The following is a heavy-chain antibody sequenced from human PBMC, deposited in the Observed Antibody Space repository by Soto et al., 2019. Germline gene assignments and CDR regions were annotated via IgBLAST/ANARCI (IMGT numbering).Heavy chain of an antibody. CDR1: GGSISSSSYY. CDR2: IYYSGST. CDR3: AGFNYYGSGSSAPTYYYYYYMEV. Sequence: SETLSLTCTVSGGSISSSSYYWGSIRQPPGKGLEWIGSIYYSGSTYYNPSLKSRVTISVDTSKNQFSLKLSSVTAADTAVYYCAGFNYYGSGSSAPTYYYYYYMEVWGKGATVTVSS. J-gene: IGHJ6*03. D-gene: IGHD3-10*01. V-gene: IGHV4-39*01.